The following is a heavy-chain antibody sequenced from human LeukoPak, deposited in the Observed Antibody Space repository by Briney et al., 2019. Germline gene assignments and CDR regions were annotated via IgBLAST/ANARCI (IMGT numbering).Heavy chain of an antibody. V-gene: IGHV1-18*01. CDR2: ISAYNGNT. CDR1: GYRFTSRC. D-gene: IGHD6-19*01. CDR3: ARDLPGAAVEGATRGMDV. J-gene: IGHJ6*02. Sequence: SVKVSCKASGYRFTSRCIMWVRQPPAQGLEWMGWISAYNGNTNYAQNVQGRVTVTRDTSTSTAYMELRSLRFDDSAVYYCARDLPGAAVEGATRGMDVWGQGTTVTVSS.